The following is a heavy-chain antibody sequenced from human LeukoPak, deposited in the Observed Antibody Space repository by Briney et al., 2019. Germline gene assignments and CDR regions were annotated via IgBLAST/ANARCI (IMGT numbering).Heavy chain of an antibody. J-gene: IGHJ4*02. CDR2: IYYSGST. V-gene: IGHV4-59*01. Sequence: SETLSLTCTVSGGSISSYYWSWLRQPPGKALEGSVYIYYSGSTNYYPSLKSRVTISVDTSKNQFSLKLSSVTAADTAVYYCARLRWLQLRYFDYWGQGTLVTVSS. CDR1: GGSISSYY. D-gene: IGHD5-24*01. CDR3: ARLRWLQLRYFDY.